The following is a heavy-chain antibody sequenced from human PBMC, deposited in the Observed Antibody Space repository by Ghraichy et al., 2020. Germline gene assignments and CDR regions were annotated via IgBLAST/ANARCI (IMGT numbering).Heavy chain of an antibody. CDR3: ARESAIGPWFFDL. CDR2: ISTSSSTI. J-gene: IGHJ2*01. D-gene: IGHD2-21*02. CDR1: GFTFSRYS. V-gene: IGHV3-48*02. Sequence: GGSLRLSCAASGFTFSRYSMTWVRQAPGKGLEWVSYISTSSSTIYYADSVKGRFTISRDNAKNSLYLQMNSLRDEDTALYYCARESAIGPWFFDLWGRGTLVTVSS.